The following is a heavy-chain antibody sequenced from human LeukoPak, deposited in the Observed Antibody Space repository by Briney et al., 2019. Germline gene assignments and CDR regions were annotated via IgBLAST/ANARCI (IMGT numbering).Heavy chain of an antibody. CDR1: GGSISSYY. D-gene: IGHD3-10*01. CDR3: ARSEPEEFTTVPYAYYFDY. V-gene: IGHV4-59*08. Sequence: SETLSLTCTVSGGSISSYYWSWIRQPPGKGLEWIGYIYYSGSTNYNPSLKSRVTISVDTSKNQFSLKLSSVTAADTAVYYCARSEPEEFTTVPYAYYFDYWGQGTLVTVSS. CDR2: IYYSGST. J-gene: IGHJ4*02.